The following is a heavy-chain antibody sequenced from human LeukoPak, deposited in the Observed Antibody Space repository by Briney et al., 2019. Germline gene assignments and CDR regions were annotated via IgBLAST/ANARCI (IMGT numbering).Heavy chain of an antibody. V-gene: IGHV3-30-3*01. CDR3: AKEDAAYYDFWSGYRSSGGFQH. D-gene: IGHD3-3*01. J-gene: IGHJ1*01. CDR2: ISYDGSNK. Sequence: HPGGSLRLSCAASGFTFSSYAMHWVRQAPGKGLEWVAVISYDGSNKYYADSVKGRFTISRDNSKNTLYLQMNSLRAEDTAVYYCAKEDAAYYDFWSGYRSSGGFQHWGQGTLVTVSS. CDR1: GFTFSSYA.